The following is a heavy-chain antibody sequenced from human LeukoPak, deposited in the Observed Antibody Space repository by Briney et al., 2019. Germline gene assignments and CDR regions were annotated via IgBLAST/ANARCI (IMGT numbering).Heavy chain of an antibody. CDR1: GXSFTTYW. Sequence: GESLKISFKGSGXSFTTYWIGWVRQMPGRGLEWMGIIYPGDSDTRYSPSFQGQVTISADKSISTAYLQWCSLKASDTAMYYCARQFRDSSGYYSYYFDYWGQGTLVTVSS. J-gene: IGHJ4*02. V-gene: IGHV5-51*01. CDR2: IYPGDSDT. D-gene: IGHD3-22*01. CDR3: ARQFRDSSGYYSYYFDY.